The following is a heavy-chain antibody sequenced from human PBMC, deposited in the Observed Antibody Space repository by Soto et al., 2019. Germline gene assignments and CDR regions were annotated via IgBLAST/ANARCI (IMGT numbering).Heavy chain of an antibody. V-gene: IGHV1-2*02. J-gene: IGHJ6*02. CDR3: ARERMNGLDV. CDR1: GYTFTGHY. CDR2: INPDNGDT. Sequence: QVQLVQSGAEVKKPGASVKVSCKASGYTFTGHYMHWVRQAPGQGLEWMGWINPDNGDTNYAQKSQGRVTMTRDTSISTVYMELSRLRSDDTAVFYCARERMNGLDVWGQGTMVTVSS.